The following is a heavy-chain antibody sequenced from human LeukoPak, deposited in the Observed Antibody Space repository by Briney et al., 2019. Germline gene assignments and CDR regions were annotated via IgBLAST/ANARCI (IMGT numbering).Heavy chain of an antibody. CDR3: ARGDGSGWSGDY. CDR1: GFTFSSYA. CDR2: ISYDGSNK. Sequence: GGSLRLSCAASGFTFSSYAMHWVRQAPGKGLEWVAVISYDGSNKYYAGSVKGRFTTSRDNSKNTLYLQMNSLRAEDTAVYYCARGDGSGWSGDYWGQGTLVTVSS. J-gene: IGHJ4*02. V-gene: IGHV3-30-3*01. D-gene: IGHD6-19*01.